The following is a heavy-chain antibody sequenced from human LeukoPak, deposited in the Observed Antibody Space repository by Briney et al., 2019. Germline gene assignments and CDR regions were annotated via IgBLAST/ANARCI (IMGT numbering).Heavy chain of an antibody. CDR1: GDSFAAYG. CDR2: INDYNGNT. D-gene: IGHD6-19*01. Sequence: ATLKVSCEASGDSFAAYGSRWVRQAPGQGLEWMGWINDYNGNTKYAQKVQGRVTMTTDTSTSTGYMELSSLRSEDTAVYYFAILYSSGWYWGYYYFFGMDVWGQGTTVTVSS. CDR3: AILYSSGWYWGYYYFFGMDV. J-gene: IGHJ6*02. V-gene: IGHV1-18*04.